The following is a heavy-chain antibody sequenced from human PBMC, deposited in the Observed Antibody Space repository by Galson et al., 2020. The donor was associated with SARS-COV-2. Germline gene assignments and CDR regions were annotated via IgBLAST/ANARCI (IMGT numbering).Heavy chain of an antibody. CDR3: TRDNEAATLSYYYYGMDV. CDR1: GFTFGDYA. V-gene: IGHV3-49*03. CDR2: IRSKAYGGTT. D-gene: IGHD2-15*01. Sequence: GGSLRLSCTASGFTFGDYAMSWFRQAPGKGLEWVGFIRSKAYGGTTEYAASVKGRFTISRDDSKSIAYLQMNSLKTEDTAVYYCTRDNEAATLSYYYYGMDVWGQGTTVTVSS. J-gene: IGHJ6*02.